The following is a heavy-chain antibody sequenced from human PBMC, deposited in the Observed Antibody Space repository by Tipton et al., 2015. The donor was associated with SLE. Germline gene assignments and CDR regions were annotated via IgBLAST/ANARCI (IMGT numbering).Heavy chain of an antibody. Sequence: SLRLSCAASGFTFSSYGMHWVRQAPGKGLEWVAVIWYDGSNKYYADSGKGRFTISRDDSKNPLYLQMNSLRAEDTAVYYWARKGGGAPAARSSFDYGGRGTLVTVAS. D-gene: IGHD2-2*01. CDR2: IWYDGSNK. CDR3: ARKGGGAPAARSSFDY. V-gene: IGHV3-33*01. CDR1: GFTFSSYG. J-gene: IGHJ4*02.